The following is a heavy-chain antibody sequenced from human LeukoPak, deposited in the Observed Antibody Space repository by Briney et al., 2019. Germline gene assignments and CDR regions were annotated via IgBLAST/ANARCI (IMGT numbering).Heavy chain of an antibody. J-gene: IGHJ6*02. CDR3: ARDPTPYFYYGMDV. Sequence: ASVKVSCKASGYTFTSYGISWVRQAPGQGLEWMGWISAYNGNTKYSQKFQGRVTITRDTSASTAYMELSSLRSEDTAVYYCARDPTPYFYYGMDVWGQGTTVTVSS. V-gene: IGHV1-18*01. CDR1: GYTFTSYG. CDR2: ISAYNGNT.